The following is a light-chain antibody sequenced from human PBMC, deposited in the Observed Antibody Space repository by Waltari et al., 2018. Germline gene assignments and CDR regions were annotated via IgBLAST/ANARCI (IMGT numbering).Light chain of an antibody. J-gene: IGKJ2*01. CDR1: QSLLHSNGYNY. CDR2: LGS. CDR3: MQALQTPRT. Sequence: DIVMTQSPLSLPVTPGEPASISCRSSQSLLHSNGYNYLDWYLQNPGQSPQLLIYLGSNRASGVPDRFSGSGSGTDFTLKISRVEAEDVGVYYCMQALQTPRTFGQGTKPEIK. V-gene: IGKV2-28*01.